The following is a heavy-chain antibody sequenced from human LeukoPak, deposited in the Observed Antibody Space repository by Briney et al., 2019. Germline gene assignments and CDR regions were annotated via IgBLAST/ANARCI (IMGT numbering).Heavy chain of an antibody. CDR2: ISNSDGSS. CDR3: AKSLGVGGYTRYKGFDQ. CDR1: GFAFNSFA. Sequence: SGGSLRLSCAASGFAFNSFAMNWVRQAPGKGLEWVSSISNSDGSSHYEDFVKGRFTISRDNSENTLHLQMNSLRAEDTAVYYCAKSLGVGGYTRYKGFDQWGQGTLVTVSS. J-gene: IGHJ4*02. V-gene: IGHV3-23*01. D-gene: IGHD3-16*02.